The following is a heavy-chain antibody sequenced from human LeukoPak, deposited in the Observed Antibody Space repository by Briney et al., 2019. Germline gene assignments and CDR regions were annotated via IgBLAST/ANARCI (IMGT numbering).Heavy chain of an antibody. V-gene: IGHV4-34*01. Sequence: NPSETLSLTCAVYGGSFSGYYWSWIRQPPGKGLEWIGEINHSGSTNYNPSLKSRVTISVDTSKNQFSLKLSSVTAADTAVYYCARGREEVGADEPRFDYWGQGTLVTVSS. D-gene: IGHD1-26*01. CDR3: ARGREEVGADEPRFDY. J-gene: IGHJ4*02. CDR1: GGSFSGYY. CDR2: INHSGST.